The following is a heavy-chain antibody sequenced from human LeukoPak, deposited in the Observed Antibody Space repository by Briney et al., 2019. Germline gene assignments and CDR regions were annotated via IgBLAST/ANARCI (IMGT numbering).Heavy chain of an antibody. CDR3: ARDHSSSWYFDY. CDR2: INAGNGNT. V-gene: IGHV1-3*01. J-gene: IGHJ4*02. Sequence: APVKVSCKASGYTFTSYAMHWVRQAPGQRLEWMGWINAGNGNTKYSQKLQGRVTITRDTSATTAYMELSSLRSEDTAVYYCARDHSSSWYFDYWGQGTLVTVSS. CDR1: GYTFTSYA. D-gene: IGHD6-13*01.